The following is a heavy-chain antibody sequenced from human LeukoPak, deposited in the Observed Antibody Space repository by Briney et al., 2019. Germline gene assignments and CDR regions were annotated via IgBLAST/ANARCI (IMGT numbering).Heavy chain of an antibody. CDR2: INHSGST. V-gene: IGHV4-34*01. J-gene: IGHJ3*02. Sequence: PSETLSLTCAVYGGSFSGYYWGWIRQPPGKGLEWIGEINHSGSTNYNPSLKSRVTISVDTSKNQFSLKLSSVTAADTAVYYCARVHEGYCTNCYHAFDIWGQGTMVTVSS. CDR3: ARVHEGYCTNCYHAFDI. D-gene: IGHD2-8*01. CDR1: GGSFSGYY.